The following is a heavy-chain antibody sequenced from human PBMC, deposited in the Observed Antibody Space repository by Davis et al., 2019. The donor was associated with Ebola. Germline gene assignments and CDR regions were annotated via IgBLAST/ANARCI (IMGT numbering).Heavy chain of an antibody. CDR3: ARESYYYGSGSSGYYGMDV. Sequence: GESLNISCAASGFTFSSYSMNWVRQAPGKGLEWVSSSSSSSSYIYYADSVKGRFTISRDNAKNSLYLQMNSLRAEDTAVYYCARESYYYGSGSSGYYGMDVWGQGTTVTVSS. J-gene: IGHJ6*02. V-gene: IGHV3-21*01. D-gene: IGHD3-10*01. CDR2: SSSSSSYI. CDR1: GFTFSSYS.